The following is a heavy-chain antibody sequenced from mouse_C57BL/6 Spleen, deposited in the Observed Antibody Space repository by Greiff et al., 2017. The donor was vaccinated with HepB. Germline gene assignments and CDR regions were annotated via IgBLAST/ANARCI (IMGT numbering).Heavy chain of an antibody. CDR3: AKRGCYFAMDY. CDR2: IWGGGGT. J-gene: IGHJ4*01. V-gene: IGHV2-9*01. CDR1: GFSLTSYG. Sequence: VQLVESGPGLVAPSQSLSITCTVSGFSLTSYGVDWVRQPPGKGLEWLGVIWGGGGTNYNSALMSRLSISKDNSKSHVVLKMNSLQPDDSAMCYCAKRGCYFAMDYWGQGTSVTVSS.